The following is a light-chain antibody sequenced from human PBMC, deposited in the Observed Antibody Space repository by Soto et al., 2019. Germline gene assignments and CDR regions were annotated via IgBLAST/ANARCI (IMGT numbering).Light chain of an antibody. CDR1: SSDVGGYNY. J-gene: IGLJ2*01. Sequence: QSSLTQPPSASGSPGQSVTISCTGTSSDVGGYNYVSWYQQHPGKAPKLMIYEVSKRPSGVPVRFSGSKSGNTASLTVSGLQAEDEADYYCSSYAGSKVFGGGTKLTVL. CDR3: SSYAGSKV. CDR2: EVS. V-gene: IGLV2-8*01.